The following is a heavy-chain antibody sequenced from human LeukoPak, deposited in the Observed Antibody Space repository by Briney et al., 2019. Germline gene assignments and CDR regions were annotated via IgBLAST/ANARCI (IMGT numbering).Heavy chain of an antibody. CDR3: ACPHAAMVTAPFDY. V-gene: IGHV1-69*05. CDR2: IIPIFGTA. Sequence: GSSVTVSCKASGGTFSSYAISWVRQAPGQGLEWMGGIIPIFGTANYAQKFQGRVTITTDESTSTAYMELSSLRSEDTAVYYCACPHAAMVTAPFDYWGQGTLVTV. J-gene: IGHJ4*02. D-gene: IGHD2-21*02. CDR1: GGTFSSYA.